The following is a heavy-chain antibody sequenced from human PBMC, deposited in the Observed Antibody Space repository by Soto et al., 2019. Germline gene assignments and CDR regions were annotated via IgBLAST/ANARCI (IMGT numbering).Heavy chain of an antibody. J-gene: IGHJ4*02. V-gene: IGHV1-18*04. Sequence: QVQPVQAGADVKKPGASVKVSCKDSGYIFTSYGISWVRQAPGQGRQWMGWISAYNGNTNCAQKLQGRVTRTTYTSTSTAYMEVRSLRSDDTAVYCCARDNQDYWGQGTLVTVSS. CDR1: GYIFTSYG. D-gene: IGHD2-2*01. CDR2: ISAYNGNT. CDR3: ARDNQDY.